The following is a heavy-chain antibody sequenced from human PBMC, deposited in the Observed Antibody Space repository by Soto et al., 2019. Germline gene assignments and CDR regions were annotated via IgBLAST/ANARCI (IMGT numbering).Heavy chain of an antibody. CDR1: GGSLNIYH. V-gene: IGHV4-34*01. D-gene: IGHD5-12*01. CDR2: INDRGNT. Sequence: SETLSLTCAVYGGSLNIYHWTWIRQSPGKGLEWIGEINDRGNTKYNPSLKSRVTISVDTSKNQFSLKLNSVTAADTAVYHCARKTRPPTTTYNWFDTWGQGTLVTVSS. J-gene: IGHJ5*02. CDR3: ARKTRPPTTTYNWFDT.